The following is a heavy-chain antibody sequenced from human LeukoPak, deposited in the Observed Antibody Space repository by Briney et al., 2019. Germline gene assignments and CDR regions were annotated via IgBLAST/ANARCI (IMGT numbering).Heavy chain of an antibody. D-gene: IGHD6-13*01. CDR2: IYTSGST. V-gene: IGHV4-61*02. Sequence: SQTLSLTCTVSGGSISSGSYYWSWIRQPAGRGLEWIGRIYTSGSTNYDPSLKSRVTISVDTSKNQFSLKLSSVTAADTAVYYCARESSGIQRLVLSGDDGFDPWGQGTLVTVSS. CDR1: GGSISSGSYY. J-gene: IGHJ5*02. CDR3: ARESSGIQRLVLSGDDGFDP.